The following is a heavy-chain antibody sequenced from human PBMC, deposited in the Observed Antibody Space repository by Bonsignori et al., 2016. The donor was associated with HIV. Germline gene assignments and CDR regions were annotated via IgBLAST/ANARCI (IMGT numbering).Heavy chain of an antibody. CDR2: IYHSGST. CDR3: ARDVRYDFWSGRGWIRFDP. Sequence: VRQMPGKGLEWIGSIYHSGSTYYNPSLKSRVTISVDTSKNQFSLKLSSVTAADTAVYYCARDVRYDFWSGRGWIRFDPWGPGNPGHRLL. V-gene: IGHV4-38-2*02. D-gene: IGHD3-3*01. J-gene: IGHJ5*02.